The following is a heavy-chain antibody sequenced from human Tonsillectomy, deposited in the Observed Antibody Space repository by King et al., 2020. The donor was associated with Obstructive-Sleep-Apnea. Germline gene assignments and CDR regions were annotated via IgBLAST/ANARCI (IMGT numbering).Heavy chain of an antibody. J-gene: IGHJ4*02. V-gene: IGHV4-34*01. Sequence: VQLQQWGAGLLKPSETLSLTCAGYGGSFSGYYWSWIRQPPGKGLEWIGEINHSGSTNYNPSRNSRFTISVDTTKNQFSLKLSSVTAADTAVYYCARAPKTYYYGSGSYPPLYYFDYWGQGTLVTVSS. CDR2: INHSGST. D-gene: IGHD3-10*01. CDR1: GGSFSGYY. CDR3: ARAPKTYYYGSGSYPPLYYFDY.